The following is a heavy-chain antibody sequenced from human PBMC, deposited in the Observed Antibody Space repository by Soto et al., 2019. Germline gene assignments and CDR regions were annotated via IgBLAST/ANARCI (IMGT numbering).Heavy chain of an antibody. Sequence: EVQLVESGGGLVQPGGSLRLSCAASGFTFSNYWMSWVRQAPGKGLEWVANIKQDGSERNYVDSVKGRFTISRDNAKNSRYLQLNSLRAEDTAVYYCARAGSENDYWGQGTLVTVSS. D-gene: IGHD3-10*01. V-gene: IGHV3-7*05. CDR3: ARAGSENDY. CDR1: GFTFSNYW. J-gene: IGHJ4*02. CDR2: IKQDGSER.